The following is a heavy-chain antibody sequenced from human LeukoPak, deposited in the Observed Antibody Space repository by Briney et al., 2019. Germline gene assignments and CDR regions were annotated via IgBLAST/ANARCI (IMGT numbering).Heavy chain of an antibody. J-gene: IGHJ2*01. CDR2: IKSDGITT. CDR1: GFAFSSYC. Sequence: RTGGSLRLSCAASGFAFSSYCMHWVRRAPGKGLVWVSRIKSDGITTTYADSVKGRFTISRDNAKNTLYLQMNSLRVDDTAVYYCARGVWHYDLWGRGTLVTVSS. CDR3: ARGVWHYDL. V-gene: IGHV3-74*01.